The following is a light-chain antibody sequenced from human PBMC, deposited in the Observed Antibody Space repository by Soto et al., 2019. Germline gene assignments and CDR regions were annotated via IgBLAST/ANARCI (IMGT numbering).Light chain of an antibody. J-gene: IGKJ1*01. CDR1: QSVSNNF. CDR2: GAS. CDR3: QQYATSPPRP. V-gene: IGKV3-20*01. Sequence: IVLTQSPCTLSLSLGERATLSCRASQSVSNNFLAWYQQKPGQATRLLIYGASSRATGIPDRFSGSGSGTDFTLTISRLETEDFGVYYCQQYATSPPRPFGQGTKV.